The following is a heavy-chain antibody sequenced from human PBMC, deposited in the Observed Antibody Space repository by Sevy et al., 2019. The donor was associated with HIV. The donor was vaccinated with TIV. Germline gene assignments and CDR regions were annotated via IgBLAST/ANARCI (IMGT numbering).Heavy chain of an antibody. CDR1: GDSISSGNHW. D-gene: IGHD1-26*01. V-gene: IGHV4-61*02. J-gene: IGHJ6*02. CDR2: IYTSGRT. Sequence: SETLSLTCTVSGDSISSGNHWWSWIRQPAGKGLEWIGRIYTSGRTMYNPVLRSRVTMSVDTSTNQFFLNLNSVTAADTAVYYCARDGSRRDFDHGMDVWGQGTTVTVS. CDR3: ARDGSRRDFDHGMDV.